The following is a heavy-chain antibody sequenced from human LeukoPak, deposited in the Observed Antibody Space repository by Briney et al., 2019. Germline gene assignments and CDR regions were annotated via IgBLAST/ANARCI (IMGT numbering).Heavy chain of an antibody. CDR1: GGSICSYY. V-gene: IGHV4-59*12. CDR2: IYYSGST. CDR3: ARAFDP. J-gene: IGHJ5*02. Sequence: SETLSLTCTVSGGSICSYYWSWIRQPPGKGLEWIGYIYYSGSTNYNPSLKSRVTISVDTSKNQFSLKLSSVTAADTAVYYCARAFDPWGQGTLVTVSS.